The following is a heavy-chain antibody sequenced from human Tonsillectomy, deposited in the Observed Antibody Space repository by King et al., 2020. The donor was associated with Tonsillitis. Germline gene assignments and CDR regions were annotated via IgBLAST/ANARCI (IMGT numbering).Heavy chain of an antibody. CDR1: GFTFICYG. CDR2: IWYEGSNK. CDR3: ARYESSGYSEKFYFDY. Sequence: VQLVESGGGVVQPGRSLRLSCTASGFTFICYGMHWVRQAPGKGLEWVAVIWYEGSNKYYADSVKGRFTISRDNSKNTLYLQMNSLRADDTAVYYCARYESSGYSEKFYFDYWGQGTLVTVSS. J-gene: IGHJ4*02. V-gene: IGHV3-33*01. D-gene: IGHD3-22*01.